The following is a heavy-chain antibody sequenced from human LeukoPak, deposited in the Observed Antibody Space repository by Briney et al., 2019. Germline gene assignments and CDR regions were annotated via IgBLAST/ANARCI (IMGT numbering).Heavy chain of an antibody. V-gene: IGHV4-61*02. CDR3: ARELVFHFDY. J-gene: IGHJ4*02. D-gene: IGHD2-8*01. Sequence: SETLSLNCTGSGVSISSDNYCWSWIRQPAGKGLEWIGRIGSSGSTKYSPSLRSRVSISVDTSEYQDSRRLNSVTAADSAGDYCARELVFHFDYWGQGALVTVSS. CDR2: IGSSGST. CDR1: GVSISSDNYC.